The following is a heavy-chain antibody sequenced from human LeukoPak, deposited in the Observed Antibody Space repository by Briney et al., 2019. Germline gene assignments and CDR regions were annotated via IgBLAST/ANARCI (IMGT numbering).Heavy chain of an antibody. V-gene: IGHV5-51*01. CDR2: IYPGDSDT. J-gene: IGHJ3*02. CDR1: GYSFTSYW. D-gene: IGHD3-10*01. Sequence: HGESLKISCKGSGYSFTSYWIGWVRQMPGKGLEWMGIIYPGDSDTRYSPSFQGQVTISADKSISTAYLQWSSLKASDTAMYYCARHAWGEVRGVIGAFDIWGQGTMVAVSS. CDR3: ARHAWGEVRGVIGAFDI.